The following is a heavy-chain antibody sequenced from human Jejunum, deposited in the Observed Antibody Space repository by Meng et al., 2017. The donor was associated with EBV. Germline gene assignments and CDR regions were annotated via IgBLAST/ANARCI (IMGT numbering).Heavy chain of an antibody. V-gene: IGHV1-2*06. CDR3: ARDHSSSFYGANI. CDR2: IDPNTGDK. Sequence: VQLVQSGAEVKKPGASVRVSCKASGYLFTGYYIQWVRQAPGQGLEWMGRIDPNTGDKNYAQKFQGRVTMTRATSIGTAFMELSRLTSDDTAVYYCARDHSSSFYGANIWGQGTLVTVSS. J-gene: IGHJ4*02. CDR1: GYLFTGYY. D-gene: IGHD3-22*01.